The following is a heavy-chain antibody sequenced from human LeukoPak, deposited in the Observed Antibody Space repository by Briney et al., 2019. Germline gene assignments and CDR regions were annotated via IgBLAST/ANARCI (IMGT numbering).Heavy chain of an antibody. V-gene: IGHV3-9*01. J-gene: IGHJ4*02. CDR3: AKDVVGQQWPENY. CDR2: ISWKSGTI. D-gene: IGHD6-19*01. Sequence: GGSLRLSCAASGFTFDEYTMHWVRQAPGKGLEWVSGISWKSGTIGYADSVKGRFTISRDNAKNTLYLQMNSLRPEDTAVYYCAKDVVGQQWPENYWGQGTLVTVSS. CDR1: GFTFDEYT.